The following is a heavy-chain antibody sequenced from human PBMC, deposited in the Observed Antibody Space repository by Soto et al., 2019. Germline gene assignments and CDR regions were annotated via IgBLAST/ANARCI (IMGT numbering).Heavy chain of an antibody. CDR3: ARVGSGGYHGDY. V-gene: IGHV3-33*01. CDR1: GFTFSSYG. J-gene: IGHJ4*02. Sequence: QVQLVESGGGVVQPGRSLRLSCAASGFTFSSYGMHWVRQAPGKGLEWVAVIWYDGSNKYYADSVKGRFTISRDSSKNTLYLQMNSLRAEDTAVYYCARVGSGGYHGDYWGQGTLVTVSS. CDR2: IWYDGSNK. D-gene: IGHD2-15*01.